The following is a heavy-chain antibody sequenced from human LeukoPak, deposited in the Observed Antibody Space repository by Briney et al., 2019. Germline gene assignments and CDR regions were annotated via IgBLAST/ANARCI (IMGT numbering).Heavy chain of an antibody. D-gene: IGHD6-13*01. V-gene: IGHV3-30-3*01. CDR3: ARDSSSVPHSTNWAANWFDP. J-gene: IGHJ5*02. CDR1: GFSFSDSA. Sequence: GGSLRLSCAASGFSFSDSAMHWVRQAPGKGLEWVAITSYDGSNKFYTDSVKGRFTISRDNSKNTLYLQMDSLGPEDTAVYYCARDSSSVPHSTNWAANWFDPWGQGTLVTVSS. CDR2: TSYDGSNK.